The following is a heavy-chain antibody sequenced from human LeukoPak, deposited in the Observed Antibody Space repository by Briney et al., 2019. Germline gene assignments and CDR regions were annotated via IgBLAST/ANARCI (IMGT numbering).Heavy chain of an antibody. CDR3: AKPNQGIVGATRYYFDY. V-gene: IGHV3-21*01. CDR2: ISSSSSYI. CDR1: GFTFSTYS. D-gene: IGHD1-26*01. J-gene: IGHJ4*02. Sequence: PGGSLRLSCAASGFTFSTYSLNWVRQAPGKGLQWVSSISSSSSYIYYADSVKGRFTISRDNSRNTLYLQMNSLRAEDTAVYYCAKPNQGIVGATRYYFDYWGQGTLVTVSS.